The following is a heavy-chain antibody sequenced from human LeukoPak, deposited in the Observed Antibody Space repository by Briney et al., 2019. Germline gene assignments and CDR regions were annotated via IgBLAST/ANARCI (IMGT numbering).Heavy chain of an antibody. V-gene: IGHV4-39*01. CDR2: IYYSGST. J-gene: IGHJ5*02. Sequence: SETLSLTCTVSGGSISSSSYYWGWIRQPPGKGLEWIGSIYYSGSTCYNPSLKSRVTISVDTSKNQFSLKLSSVTAADTAVYYCARHESLLLWFGETLNWFDPWGQGTLVTVSS. D-gene: IGHD3-10*01. CDR1: GGSISSSSYY. CDR3: ARHESLLLWFGETLNWFDP.